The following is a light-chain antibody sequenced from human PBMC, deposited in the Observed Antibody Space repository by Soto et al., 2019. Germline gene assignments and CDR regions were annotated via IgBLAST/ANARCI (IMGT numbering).Light chain of an antibody. Sequence: EIVLTQSPCTLSLSPGERATLSCRASQSVSNNYLAWYQQKPGQAPRLLIHSASTRAPGIPDRFSASGAGTDSTLTISRLEPEDSAVYYCQQYSASPRTFGPGTKVDIK. J-gene: IGKJ3*01. V-gene: IGKV3-20*01. CDR2: SAS. CDR3: QQYSASPRT. CDR1: QSVSNNY.